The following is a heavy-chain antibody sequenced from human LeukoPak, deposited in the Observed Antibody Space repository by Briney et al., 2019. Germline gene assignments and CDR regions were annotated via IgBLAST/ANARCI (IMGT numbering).Heavy chain of an antibody. J-gene: IGHJ5*02. V-gene: IGHV3-7*01. CDR1: GFTLSSYA. CDR2: IKQDGSEK. Sequence: PGGSLRLSCAASGFTLSSYAMSWVRQAPGKGLEWVANIKQDGSEKYYVDSVKGRFTISRDNAKNSLYLQMNSLRAEDTAVYYCAADSSGYHPWGQGTLVTVSS. D-gene: IGHD3-22*01. CDR3: AADSSGYHP.